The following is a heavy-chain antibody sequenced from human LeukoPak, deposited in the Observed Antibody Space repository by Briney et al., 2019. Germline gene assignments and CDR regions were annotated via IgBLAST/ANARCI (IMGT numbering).Heavy chain of an antibody. CDR3: ASHSYDSSGYDAFDI. CDR2: IIPILGIA. Sequence: SVKVSCKASGGTFSSYAISWVRQAPGQGLEWMGRIIPILGIANYAQKFQGRVTITADKSTSTAYMELSSLRSEDTAVYYCASHSYDSSGYDAFDIWGQGTMVTVSS. CDR1: GGTFSSYA. J-gene: IGHJ3*02. V-gene: IGHV1-69*04. D-gene: IGHD3-22*01.